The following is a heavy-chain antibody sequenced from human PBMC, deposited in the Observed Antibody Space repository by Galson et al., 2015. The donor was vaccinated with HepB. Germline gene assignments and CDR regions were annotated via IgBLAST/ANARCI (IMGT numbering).Heavy chain of an antibody. CDR3: AHRGGSAIYWYFDL. CDR2: IYWDDDK. Sequence: PALVKPTQTLTLTCTFSGFSLRASGVGVGWIRQPPGQALEWLALIYWDDDKRYNPSLQSRLTITKDTSKNQVILIMTNMDAVDTATYSCAHRGGSAIYWYFDLWGRGTLVTVSS. D-gene: IGHD2-15*01. V-gene: IGHV2-5*02. J-gene: IGHJ2*01. CDR1: GFSLRASGVG.